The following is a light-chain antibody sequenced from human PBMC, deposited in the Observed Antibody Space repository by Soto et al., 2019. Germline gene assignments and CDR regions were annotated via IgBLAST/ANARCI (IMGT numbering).Light chain of an antibody. J-gene: IGKJ2*01. CDR3: QQRSSWPYT. CDR2: DAS. CDR1: QSVSSY. Sequence: EIVLTQSPATLSLSPGERATLSCRASQSVSSYLDWYQQKPGQAPRLLIYDASNRATAIPARFSGSGSGTDFTLTISSLAPEDFEVYYCQQRSSWPYTFGQGTKLDFK. V-gene: IGKV3-11*01.